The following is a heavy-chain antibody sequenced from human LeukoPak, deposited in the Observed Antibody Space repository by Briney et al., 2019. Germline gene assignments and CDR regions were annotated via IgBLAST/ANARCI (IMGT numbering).Heavy chain of an antibody. Sequence: GGSLRLSCAASGFTFSSYAMSWVRQAPGKGLEWVGVISDDGRRKDYADSVKGRFTISRDNSKNTLYLQMNSLRAEDTAIYYCARDRWFGDEDSFDIWGQGTMVTVSS. CDR3: ARDRWFGDEDSFDI. D-gene: IGHD3-10*01. CDR1: GFTFSSYA. CDR2: ISDDGRRK. V-gene: IGHV3-30*03. J-gene: IGHJ3*02.